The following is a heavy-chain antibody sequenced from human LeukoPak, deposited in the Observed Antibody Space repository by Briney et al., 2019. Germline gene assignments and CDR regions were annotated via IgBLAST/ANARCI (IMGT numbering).Heavy chain of an antibody. V-gene: IGHV3-30*02. CDR3: AKERVTKAAAVGGGAFDI. Sequence: GGSLRLSCAASGFTFSSYGMHWVRQAPGKGLEWVAFIRYDGSNRYYADSVKGRFTISRDNSKNTLYLQMNSLRAEDTAVYYCAKERVTKAAAVGGGAFDIWGQGTMVTVSS. CDR1: GFTFSSYG. CDR2: IRYDGSNR. J-gene: IGHJ3*02. D-gene: IGHD2-15*01.